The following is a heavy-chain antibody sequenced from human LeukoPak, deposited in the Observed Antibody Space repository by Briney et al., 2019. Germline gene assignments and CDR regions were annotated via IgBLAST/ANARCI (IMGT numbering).Heavy chain of an antibody. J-gene: IGHJ3*02. CDR1: GFTFSDYY. V-gene: IGHV3-11*01. Sequence: PGGSLRLSCAASGFTFSDYYMSWIRQAPGKGLEWVSYISSSGSTIYYADSVKGRFTISRDNAKNSLYLQMNSLRAEDTALYYCAKGARPTSYYYDSSGYLGAFDIWGQGTMVTVSS. CDR3: AKGARPTSYYYDSSGYLGAFDI. CDR2: ISSSGSTI. D-gene: IGHD3-22*01.